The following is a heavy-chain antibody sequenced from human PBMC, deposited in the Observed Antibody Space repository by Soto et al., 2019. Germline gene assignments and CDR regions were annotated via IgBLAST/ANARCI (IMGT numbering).Heavy chain of an antibody. CDR3: ARRSIAARRAWFDP. D-gene: IGHD6-6*01. CDR2: IYYSGST. CDR1: GGSISSSSYY. Sequence: SETLSLTCTVSGGSISSSSYYWGWIRQPPGKGLEWIGSIYYSGSTYYNPSLKSRVTISVDTSKNQFSLKLSSVTAADTAVYYCARRSIAARRAWFDPWGQGTLVTVSS. J-gene: IGHJ5*02. V-gene: IGHV4-39*01.